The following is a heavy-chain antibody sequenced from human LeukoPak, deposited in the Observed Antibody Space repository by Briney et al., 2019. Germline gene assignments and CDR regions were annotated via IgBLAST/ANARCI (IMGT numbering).Heavy chain of an antibody. J-gene: IGHJ6*03. CDR1: GGSFSGYY. Sequence: PSETLSLTCAVYGGSFSGYYWSWIRQPPGKGLEWIGEINHNGSTNYNPSLKSRVTISVDTSKNQFSLKLSSVTAADTAVYYCARVRFNYYYYMDVWGKGTTVTVSS. V-gene: IGHV4-34*01. D-gene: IGHD3-3*01. CDR2: INHNGST. CDR3: ARVRFNYYYYMDV.